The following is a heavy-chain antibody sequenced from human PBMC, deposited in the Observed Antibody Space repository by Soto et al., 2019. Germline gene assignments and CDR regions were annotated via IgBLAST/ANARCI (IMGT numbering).Heavy chain of an antibody. V-gene: IGHV4-31*03. J-gene: IGHJ6*02. D-gene: IGHD6-13*01. CDR1: GGSISSGGYY. CDR2: IYYSGST. CDR3: ARDGSSWPNYYGMDV. Sequence: QVQLQESGPGLVKPSQTLSLTCTVSGGSISSGGYYWSWIRQHPGKGLEWIGYIYYSGSTYYNPSLKSRVTISVDTSKNQFSLKLRSVTAADTAVYYCARDGSSWPNYYGMDVWGQGTTVTVSS.